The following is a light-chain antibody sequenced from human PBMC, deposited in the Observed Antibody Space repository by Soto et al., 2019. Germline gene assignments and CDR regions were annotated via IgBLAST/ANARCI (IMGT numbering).Light chain of an antibody. J-gene: IGKJ2*01. Sequence: EIVLTQSPGTLTLSPGERATLSCRASQGVYNYLAWYQQKPGQAPRLLIYDASTRATGIPDRFSGSGSGTDFTLTINTLEPDDFAVYYRQHYGSSPRTFGQGTKLEI. CDR2: DAS. CDR1: QGVYNY. CDR3: QHYGSSPRT. V-gene: IGKV3-20*01.